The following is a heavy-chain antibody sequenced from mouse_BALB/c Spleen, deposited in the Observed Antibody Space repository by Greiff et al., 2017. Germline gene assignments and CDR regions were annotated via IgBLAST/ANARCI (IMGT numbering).Heavy chain of an antibody. CDR3: ARFYGNYLFDY. D-gene: IGHD2-1*01. V-gene: IGHV1-69*01. CDR1: GYTFTDYW. J-gene: IGHJ2*01. Sequence: VQLQQPGAELVMPGASVKMSCKASGYTFTDYWMHWVKQRPGQGLEWIGAIDTSDSYTSYNQKFKGKATLTVDESSSTAYMQLSSLTSEDSAVYYCARFYGNYLFDYWGQGTTLTVSS. CDR2: IDTSDSYT.